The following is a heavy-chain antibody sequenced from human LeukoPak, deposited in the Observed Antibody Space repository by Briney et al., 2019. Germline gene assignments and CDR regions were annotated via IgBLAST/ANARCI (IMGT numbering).Heavy chain of an antibody. D-gene: IGHD2-15*01. CDR2: IYPGDSDT. V-gene: IGHV5-51*01. CDR3: ARKRESSSFDP. Sequence: GESLKISCKGSGYSFTSYCIGWVRQMPGKGLEWMGIIYPGDSDTRYSPSFQGQVTISADNSVSTAYLQWSSLKASDTAMYYCARKRESSSFDPWGQGTLVTVSS. CDR1: GYSFTSYC. J-gene: IGHJ5*02.